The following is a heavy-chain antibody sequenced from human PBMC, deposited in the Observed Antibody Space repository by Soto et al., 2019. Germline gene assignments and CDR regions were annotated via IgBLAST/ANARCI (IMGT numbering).Heavy chain of an antibody. Sequence: SETLSLTCTVSGGSISSYYWSWIRQPAGKRLEWIGRIYTSGSTNYNPSLKSRVTMSVDTSKNQFSLKLSSVTAADTAVYYCAREDIVVVPAAPGFDYWGQGTLVTVS. D-gene: IGHD2-2*01. V-gene: IGHV4-4*07. CDR3: AREDIVVVPAAPGFDY. J-gene: IGHJ4*02. CDR2: IYTSGST. CDR1: GGSISSYY.